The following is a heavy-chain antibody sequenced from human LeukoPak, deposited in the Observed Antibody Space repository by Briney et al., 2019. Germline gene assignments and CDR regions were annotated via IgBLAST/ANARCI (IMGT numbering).Heavy chain of an antibody. J-gene: IGHJ6*02. Sequence: SETLSLTCTVSGGSISSCYWSWIRQPPGKGLEWIGYIYYSGSTNYNPSLKSRVTISVDTSKNQFSLKLSSVTAADTAVYYCARRTYYYGSGSYSPRGMDVWGQGTTVTVSS. CDR1: GGSISSCY. V-gene: IGHV4-59*01. D-gene: IGHD3-10*01. CDR2: IYYSGST. CDR3: ARRTYYYGSGSYSPRGMDV.